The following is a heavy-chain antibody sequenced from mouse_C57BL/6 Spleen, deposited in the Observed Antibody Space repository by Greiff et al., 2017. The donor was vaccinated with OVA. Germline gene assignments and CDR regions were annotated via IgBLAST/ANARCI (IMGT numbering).Heavy chain of an antibody. Sequence: EVQLQQSGAELVRPGASVKLSCTASGFNIKDDYMHWVKQRPEQGLEWIGWIDPENGDTEYASKFQGKATITADTSSNTAYLQRSRLTSEDTAVYYCTISYLVLRPARAMDYWGQGTSVTVSS. V-gene: IGHV14-4*01. CDR2: IDPENGDT. CDR1: GFNIKDDY. J-gene: IGHJ4*01. D-gene: IGHD1-1*01. CDR3: TISYLVLRPARAMDY.